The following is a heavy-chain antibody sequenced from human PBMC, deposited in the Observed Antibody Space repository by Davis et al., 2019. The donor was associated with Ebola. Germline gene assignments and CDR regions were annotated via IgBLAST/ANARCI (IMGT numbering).Heavy chain of an antibody. CDR1: GYTFTNYY. D-gene: IGHD3-10*01. CDR3: ARDRKYYYGSGSSNWFDP. J-gene: IGHJ5*02. Sequence: ASVKVSCKASGYTFTNYYMHWVRQAPGQGLEWMGMINPNDGRTIYAQKFQGRVTVTRDTSTTTVYMDLSSLRSDDTAVYYCARDRKYYYGSGSSNWFDPWGQGTLVTVSS. CDR2: INPNDGRT. V-gene: IGHV1-46*01.